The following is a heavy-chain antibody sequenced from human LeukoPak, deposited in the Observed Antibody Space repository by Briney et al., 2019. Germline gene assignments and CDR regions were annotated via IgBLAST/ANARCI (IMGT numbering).Heavy chain of an antibody. Sequence: SETLSLTCTVSGGSISWIRQPAGKGLEWIGHIYTSGSTNYNPSLKSRVTISVDTSKNQFSLKLSAVTAADTAVYYCASVRRGFGESSKYYSYYYMDVWGNGTTVTVSS. D-gene: IGHD3-10*01. CDR1: GGSI. V-gene: IGHV4-4*08. J-gene: IGHJ6*03. CDR3: ASVRRGFGESSKYYSYYYMDV. CDR2: IYTSGST.